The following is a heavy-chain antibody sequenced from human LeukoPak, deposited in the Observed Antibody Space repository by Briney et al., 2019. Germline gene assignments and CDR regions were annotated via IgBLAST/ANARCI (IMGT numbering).Heavy chain of an antibody. J-gene: IGHJ4*02. CDR3: ARGYWQQLSY. CDR1: GGSISSYY. Sequence: SETLSLTCTVSGGSISSYYWNWIRQPPGKGLEWIGYISDSGDTNYNPSLKSRVTISVDTPKNQFSLKLSSVTAADTAVYYCARGYWQQLSYWGQGTLVTVSS. CDR2: ISDSGDT. V-gene: IGHV4-59*01. D-gene: IGHD6-13*01.